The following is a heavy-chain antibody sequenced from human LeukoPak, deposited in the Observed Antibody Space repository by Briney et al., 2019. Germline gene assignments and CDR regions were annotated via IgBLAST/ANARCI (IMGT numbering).Heavy chain of an antibody. Sequence: SETLSLTCAVYGGSFSGYCWSWIRQPPGKGLEWIGSIYYSGSTYYNPSLKSRVTISVDTSKNQFSLKLSSVTAADTAVYYCAKYYYDSSGYAFDIWGQGTMVTVSS. D-gene: IGHD3-22*01. CDR1: GGSFSGYC. J-gene: IGHJ3*02. CDR2: IYYSGST. CDR3: AKYYYDSSGYAFDI. V-gene: IGHV4-34*01.